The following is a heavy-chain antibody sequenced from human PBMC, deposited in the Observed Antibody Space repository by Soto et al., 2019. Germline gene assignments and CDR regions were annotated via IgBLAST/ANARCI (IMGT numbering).Heavy chain of an antibody. CDR2: IYYSGST. CDR1: GGSISSGGYY. J-gene: IGHJ6*02. D-gene: IGHD2-2*01. Sequence: SETLSLTCTVSGGSISSGGYYWSWIRQHPGKGLEWIGYIYYSGSTYYNPSLKSRVTISVDTSKNQFSLKLSSVTAADTAVYYCARATKGYCSSTSCLSNYGMDVWGQGTTVTVSS. CDR3: ARATKGYCSSTSCLSNYGMDV. V-gene: IGHV4-31*03.